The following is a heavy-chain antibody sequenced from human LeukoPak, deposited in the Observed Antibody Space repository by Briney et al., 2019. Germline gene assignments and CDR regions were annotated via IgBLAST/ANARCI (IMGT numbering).Heavy chain of an antibody. CDR2: IYSSGST. Sequence: SETLSLTCTVSGGSISSNYWSWIRQPPGKGLEWIGYIYSSGSTNYNPSLKSRVTMSVDTSKNQFSLKLTSVTAADTAVYYCVRAFWSGYYYVFEYWGQGTLVTVSS. CDR3: VRAFWSGYYYVFEY. D-gene: IGHD3-3*01. J-gene: IGHJ4*02. V-gene: IGHV4-59*01. CDR1: GGSISSNY.